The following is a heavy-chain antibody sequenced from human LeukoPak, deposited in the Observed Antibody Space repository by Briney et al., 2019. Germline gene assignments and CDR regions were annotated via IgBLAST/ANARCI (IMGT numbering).Heavy chain of an antibody. D-gene: IGHD2-15*01. V-gene: IGHV6-1*01. J-gene: IGHJ6*04. CDR3: ARVRVAASPGYYYYGMDV. CDR1: GDSVSSNSAA. CDR2: TYYRSKWYN. Sequence: SQTLSLTCAISGDSVSSNSAAWNWIRQSPSRGLEWLGRTYYRSKWYNDYAVSVKSRITTNPDTSKNQFSLQLNSVTPEDTAVYYCARVRVAASPGYYYYGMDVWGKGTTVTVSS.